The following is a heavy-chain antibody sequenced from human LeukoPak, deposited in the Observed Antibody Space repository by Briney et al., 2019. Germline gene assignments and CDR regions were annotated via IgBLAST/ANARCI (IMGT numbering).Heavy chain of an antibody. Sequence: PSEALSLTCPVSGGSISNYYYWTWIRQPPGKGLEWIGSIYYSGNSYYNPSLKSRVTISVDASKNQFSLNLSSVTAADTAVYYCARLSYGSGSHYNFYFDYWGQGTLVTVSA. V-gene: IGHV4-39*01. CDR3: ARLSYGSGSHYNFYFDY. D-gene: IGHD3-10*01. CDR1: GGSISNYYY. J-gene: IGHJ4*02. CDR2: IYYSGNS.